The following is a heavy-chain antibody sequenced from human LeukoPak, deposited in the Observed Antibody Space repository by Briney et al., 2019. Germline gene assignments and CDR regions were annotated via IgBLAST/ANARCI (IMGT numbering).Heavy chain of an antibody. Sequence: ASVKVSCKASGYTFTGYYMHWVRQAPGQGLEWMGGIIPIFGTANYAQKFQGRVTITTDESTSTAYMELSSLRSEDTAVYYCASSVVTPDWYFDLWGRGTLVTVSS. J-gene: IGHJ2*01. D-gene: IGHD4-23*01. CDR3: ASSVVTPDWYFDL. CDR2: IIPIFGTA. V-gene: IGHV1-69*05. CDR1: GYTFTGYY.